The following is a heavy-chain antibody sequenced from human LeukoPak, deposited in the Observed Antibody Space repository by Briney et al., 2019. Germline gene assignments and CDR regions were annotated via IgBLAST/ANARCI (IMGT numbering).Heavy chain of an antibody. CDR3: ASAPDGVVAAFDY. D-gene: IGHD2-15*01. J-gene: IGHJ4*02. CDR1: CVSIRSYY. Sequence: KPSETLSLTCTVSCVSIRSYYWTWIRQPPGEGLEWIGYIYYTGSTNYSPSLKTRVTMAVDTSKNQFSLKLYSGTAADTAVYYCASAPDGVVAAFDYWGQGALVTASS. V-gene: IGHV4-59*01. CDR2: IYYTGST.